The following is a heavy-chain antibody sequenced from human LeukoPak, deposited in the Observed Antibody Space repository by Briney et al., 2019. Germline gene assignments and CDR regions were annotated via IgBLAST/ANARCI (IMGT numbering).Heavy chain of an antibody. CDR3: ARHRIGDTSGPGFGWFDP. CDR1: GFTFSSYG. CDR2: INLGGST. Sequence: GSLRLSCAASGFTFSSYGMSWIRQPPGKGLEWIGDINLGGSTNYNPSLKSRVAMSVDTSKNQFSLNLKSLTAADTAVYYCARHRIGDTSGPGFGWFDPWGQGTLVTVSS. V-gene: IGHV4-34*01. J-gene: IGHJ5*02. D-gene: IGHD3-10*01.